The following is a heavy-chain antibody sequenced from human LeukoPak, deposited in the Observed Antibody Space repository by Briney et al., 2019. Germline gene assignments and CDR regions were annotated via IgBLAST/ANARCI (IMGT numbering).Heavy chain of an antibody. V-gene: IGHV3-48*03. CDR2: ISSGGTTI. D-gene: IGHD3-10*01. CDR1: GMSFSSYE. J-gene: IGHJ4*02. Sequence: GGSLRLSCAASGMSFSSYEMNWVRQPPGKGLEWVSYISSGGTTIYYGDSVKGRFTISRDNPKNTLYLQMNSLRAEDTAVYFCAKRGIVIRAVLIVGFHKEAYYFDYWGQGALVTVSS. CDR3: AKRGIVIRAVLIVGFHKEAYYFDY.